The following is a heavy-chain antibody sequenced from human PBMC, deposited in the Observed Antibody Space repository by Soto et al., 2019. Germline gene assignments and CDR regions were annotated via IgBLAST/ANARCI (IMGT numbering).Heavy chain of an antibody. D-gene: IGHD5-18*01. Sequence: EVQLVESGGGLIQPGGSLRLSCAASGFSVSSNYMSWVRQAPGKGLEWVSVIYSGGNTHHADSVKGRFTISRDNSKNTLYLQMNSLRAEDTAVYYCARDSTWIPYYHYGMDVWGQGTTVTVSS. J-gene: IGHJ6*02. CDR3: ARDSTWIPYYHYGMDV. CDR2: IYSGGNT. V-gene: IGHV3-53*01. CDR1: GFSVSSNY.